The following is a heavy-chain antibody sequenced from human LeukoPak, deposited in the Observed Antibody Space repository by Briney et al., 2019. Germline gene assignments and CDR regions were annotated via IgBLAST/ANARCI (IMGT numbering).Heavy chain of an antibody. D-gene: IGHD3-16*01. CDR1: GGSISSSSYY. CDR2: IYYSGST. J-gene: IGHJ5*02. CDR3: ARSRVWGTRLNWFDP. Sequence: SETLSLTCTVSGGSISSSSYYWGWIRQPPGRGLEWLGSIYYSGSTYYNPSLKSRVTISVDTSKNQFSLKLSSLTAADTAVYHCARSRVWGTRLNWFDPWGQGTLVTVSS. V-gene: IGHV4-39*01.